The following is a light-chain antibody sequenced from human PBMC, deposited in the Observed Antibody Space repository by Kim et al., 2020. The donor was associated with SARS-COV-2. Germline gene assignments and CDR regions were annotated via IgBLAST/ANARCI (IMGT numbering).Light chain of an antibody. CDR1: QSVSSY. V-gene: IGKV3-11*01. Sequence: EIVLTQSPATLSLSPGERATLSCRASQSVSSYLAWYQQKPGQAPRLLIYDASNRATGIPARFSGSGSGTDFTLTISSLEPEDFAVYYCQHVAGGFGQGTKVDIK. CDR3: QHVAGG. J-gene: IGKJ1*01. CDR2: DAS.